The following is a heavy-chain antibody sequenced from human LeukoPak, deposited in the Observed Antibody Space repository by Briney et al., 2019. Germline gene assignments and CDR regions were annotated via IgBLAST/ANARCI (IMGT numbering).Heavy chain of an antibody. V-gene: IGHV3-30*04. CDR3: ARDLRIAAAAYKYYYYYGMDV. J-gene: IGHJ6*02. CDR1: GFTFSSYA. Sequence: GGSLRLSCAASGFTFSSYAMHWVRRAPGKGLEWVAVISYDGSNKYYADSVKGRFTISRDNSKNTLYLQMNSLRAEDTAVYYCARDLRIAAAAYKYYYYYGMDVWGQGTTVTVSS. CDR2: ISYDGSNK. D-gene: IGHD6-13*01.